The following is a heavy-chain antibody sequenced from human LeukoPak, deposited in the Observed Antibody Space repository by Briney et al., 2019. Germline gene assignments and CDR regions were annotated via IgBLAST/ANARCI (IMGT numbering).Heavy chain of an antibody. CDR3: AKDAHSSGWYKLEYRYFDY. J-gene: IGHJ4*02. D-gene: IGHD6-19*01. CDR1: GFTFSSYA. CDR2: ISGSGCST. V-gene: IGHV3-23*01. Sequence: GASLRLFCAASGFTFSSYAMSWVRQAPGKGLEGVSAISGSGCSTYYADSVKGRFTISRDNSKNTLYLQMSSLRAEDTAVYYCAKDAHSSGWYKLEYRYFDYWGQGTLVTVSS.